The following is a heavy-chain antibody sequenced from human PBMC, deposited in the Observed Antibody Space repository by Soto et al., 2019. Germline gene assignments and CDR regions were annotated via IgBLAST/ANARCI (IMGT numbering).Heavy chain of an antibody. CDR1: GFTFSIYN. CDR3: ARRITSPFEY. V-gene: IGHV3-23*01. CDR2: ITGSGDYT. J-gene: IGHJ4*02. D-gene: IGHD1-20*01. Sequence: EVQLLESGGGLVQPGGSLRLSCVASGFTFSIYNMNWVRQAPGKGLEWVSVITGSGDYTNYADSVKGRFTISRDNSKNTLYPQMNSLRAEDTAVYFCARRITSPFEYWGQGTLVTVSS.